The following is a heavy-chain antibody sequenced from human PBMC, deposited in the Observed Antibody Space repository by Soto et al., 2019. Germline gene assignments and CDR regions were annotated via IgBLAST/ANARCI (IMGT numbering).Heavy chain of an antibody. D-gene: IGHD3-9*01. J-gene: IGHJ4*02. CDR3: ARARKDVLRYFDCLHEYFDY. Sequence: PSETLSLTCTVSGGSISSGGYYWSWIRQHPGKGLEWIGYIYYSGSTYYNPSLKSRVTISVDTSKNQFSLKLSSVTAADTAVYYCARARKDVLRYFDCLHEYFDYWGKRTRVTV. CDR1: GGSISSGGYY. CDR2: IYYSGST. V-gene: IGHV4-31*03.